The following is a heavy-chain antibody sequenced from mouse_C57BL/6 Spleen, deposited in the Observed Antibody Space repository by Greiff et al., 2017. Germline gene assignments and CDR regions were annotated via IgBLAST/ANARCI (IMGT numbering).Heavy chain of an antibody. CDR1: GFTFSDYY. J-gene: IGHJ2*01. V-gene: IGHV5-16*01. D-gene: IGHD1-1*01. Sequence: DVKLVESEGGLVQPGSSMKLSCTASGFTFSDYYMAWVRQVPEKGLEWVANINYDGSSTYYLDSLKSRFIISRDNAKNILYLQMSSLKSEDTATYYCAREGYGSSLGYWGQGTTLTVSS. CDR3: AREGYGSSLGY. CDR2: INYDGSST.